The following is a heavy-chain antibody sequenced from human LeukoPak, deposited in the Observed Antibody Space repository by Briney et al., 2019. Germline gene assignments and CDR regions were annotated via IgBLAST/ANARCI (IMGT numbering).Heavy chain of an antibody. Sequence: ASVKVSCKASGYTFTSYGISWVRQAPGQGLEWMVWISAYNGNTNYAQKLQGRVTMTTDTSTSTAYMELRSLRSDDTAVYYCARDPPYSSSYYYYGMDVWGQGTTVTVSS. CDR3: ARDPPYSSSYYYYGMDV. CDR1: GYTFTSYG. J-gene: IGHJ6*02. V-gene: IGHV1-18*01. CDR2: ISAYNGNT. D-gene: IGHD6-13*01.